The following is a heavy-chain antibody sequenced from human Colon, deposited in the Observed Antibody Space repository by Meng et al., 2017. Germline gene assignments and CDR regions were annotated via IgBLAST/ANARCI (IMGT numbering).Heavy chain of an antibody. V-gene: IGHV4-34*01. D-gene: IGHD2-15*01. J-gene: IGHJ4*02. CDR3: SSLLTLDY. Sequence: QVTLQQWGPGLLKPSETLTLTCALHAGPFSGYYCSWIRQAPGKGLEWIGEINHNGDTHYTPSLNSRVSMSFDTSKKQFSLHLSSVTAADTAVYYCSSLLTLDYWGPGTLVTVSS. CDR2: INHNGDT. CDR1: AGPFSGYY.